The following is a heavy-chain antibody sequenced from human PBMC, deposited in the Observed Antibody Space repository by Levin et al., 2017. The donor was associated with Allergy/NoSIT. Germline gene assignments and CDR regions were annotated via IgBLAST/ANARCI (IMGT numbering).Heavy chain of an antibody. CDR3: ARGAEGRGVLWY. V-gene: IGHV3-53*01. CDR2: IYSGGST. D-gene: IGHD3-10*01. CDR1: GFTVSANY. J-gene: IGHJ4*02. Sequence: GESLKISCAASGFTVSANYMTWVRQAPGKGLEWVSVIYSGGSTYYADSVKGRFTISRDNSKNTLYLQLNSLRVEDTAVYYCARGAEGRGVLWYWGQGTLVTVSS.